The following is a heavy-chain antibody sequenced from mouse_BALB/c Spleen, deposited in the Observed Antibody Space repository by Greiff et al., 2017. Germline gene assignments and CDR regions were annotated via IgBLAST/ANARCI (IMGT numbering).Heavy chain of an antibody. CDR1: GFNIKDTY. D-gene: IGHD1-1*01. Sequence: EVQLQQSGAELVKPGASVKLSCTASGFNIKDTYMHWVKQRPEQGLEWIGRIDPANGNTKYDPKFQGKATITADTSSNTAYLQLSSLTSEDTAVYYCARDGYYGSSYAMDYWGQGTSVTVSS. CDR2: IDPANGNT. J-gene: IGHJ4*01. CDR3: ARDGYYGSSYAMDY. V-gene: IGHV14-3*02.